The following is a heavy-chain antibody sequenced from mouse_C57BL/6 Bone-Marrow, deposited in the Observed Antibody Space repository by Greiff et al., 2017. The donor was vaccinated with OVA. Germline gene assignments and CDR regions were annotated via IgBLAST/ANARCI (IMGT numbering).Heavy chain of an antibody. D-gene: IGHD1-1*01. CDR3: ARHNYYGSSYGWYFDV. J-gene: IGHJ1*03. CDR1: EYEFPSHD. V-gene: IGHV5-2*01. CDR2: INSDGGST. Sequence: DVQLQESGGGLVQPGESLKLSCESNEYEFPSHDMSWVRKTPEKRLELVAAINSDGGSTYYPDTMERRFILSRDNTKKTLYLQMSSLRSEDTALYYGARHNYYGSSYGWYFDVWGTGTTGTVSS.